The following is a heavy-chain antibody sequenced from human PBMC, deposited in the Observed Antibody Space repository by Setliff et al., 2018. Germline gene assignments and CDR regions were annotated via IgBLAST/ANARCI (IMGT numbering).Heavy chain of an antibody. J-gene: IGHJ6*03. CDR2: INHSGSS. CDR3: ARGGGYNSGSYQGGFYYMDV. V-gene: IGHV4-34*01. CDR1: GGSFSDYH. D-gene: IGHD6-19*01. Sequence: PSETLSLTCAVYGGSFSDYHWSWIRQTPGKGLEWIGKINHSGSSTYNPSLKSRVTISLYTSKSQFSLTLSPVTAADTAVYYCARGGGYNSGSYQGGFYYMDVWGKGTTVTVS.